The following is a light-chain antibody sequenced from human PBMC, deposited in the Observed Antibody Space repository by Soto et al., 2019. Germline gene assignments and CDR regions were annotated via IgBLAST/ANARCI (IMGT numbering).Light chain of an antibody. V-gene: IGKV1-5*01. CDR1: QNINMW. CDR3: QHYSLYSPWT. J-gene: IGKJ1*01. Sequence: DIQMTQSPSTLSASVGDRVTITCRASQNINMWLAWYQQKPGKAPKLLIYDASSLQSGVPSRFGGIGSGTDFTLTITSLLPDDCAHYYCQHYSLYSPWTFGQGTKVEI. CDR2: DAS.